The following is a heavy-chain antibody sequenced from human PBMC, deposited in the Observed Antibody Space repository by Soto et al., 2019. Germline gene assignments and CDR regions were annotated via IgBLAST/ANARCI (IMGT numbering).Heavy chain of an antibody. CDR1: GYTFTGYY. J-gene: IGHJ4*02. CDR2: INPNSGGT. D-gene: IGHD5-18*01. Sequence: ASVKVSCKASGYTFTGYYMHWVRQAPGQGLEWMGWINPNSGGTNYAQKFQGWVTMTRDTSISTAYMELSRLRSDDTAVYYCARGLYVDTAMEDFDYWGQGTLVTVSS. CDR3: ARGLYVDTAMEDFDY. V-gene: IGHV1-2*04.